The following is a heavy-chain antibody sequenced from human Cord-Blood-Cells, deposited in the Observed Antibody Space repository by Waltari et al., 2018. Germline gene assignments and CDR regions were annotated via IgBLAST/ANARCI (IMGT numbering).Heavy chain of an antibody. J-gene: IGHJ4*02. CDR1: AGSISCYH. Sequence: QVQLQESGPGLVKPSETLSLTCPASAGSISCYHWGWIRQPPGKGLEWIGYIYYSGSTNYNPSLKSRVTISVDTSKNQFSLKLSSVTAADTAVYYCARQSGLFFDYWGQGTLVTVSS. D-gene: IGHD3-10*01. CDR3: ARQSGLFFDY. V-gene: IGHV4-59*08. CDR2: IYYSGST.